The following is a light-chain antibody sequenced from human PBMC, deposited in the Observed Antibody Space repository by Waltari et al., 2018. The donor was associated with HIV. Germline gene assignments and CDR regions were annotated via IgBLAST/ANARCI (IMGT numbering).Light chain of an antibody. Sequence: DLVMTLFPASLAVSLRERPHINCKYTQTFLYNSDNKNYLAWYQQKPGQPPTLLIYWASTRRFGVPDRFSGSGSGTDFTLTISSLQPADSATYYCQQSKTFPLDFGQGSKLEI. CDR3: QQSKTFPLD. V-gene: IGKV4-1*01. CDR2: WAS. J-gene: IGKJ2*01. CDR1: QTFLYNSDNKNY.